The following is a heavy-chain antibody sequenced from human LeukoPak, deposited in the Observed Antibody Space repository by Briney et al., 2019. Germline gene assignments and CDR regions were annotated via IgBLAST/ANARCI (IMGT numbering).Heavy chain of an antibody. CDR3: ARGRGIAAARVRRYFDY. Sequence: SETLSLTCAVYSGSFSGYYWSWIRQPPGKGLEWIGEINHSGSTNYNPSLKSRVTISVDTSKNQFSLKLSSVTAADTAVYYCARGRGIAAARVRRYFDYWGQGTLVTVSS. CDR2: INHSGST. V-gene: IGHV4-34*01. CDR1: SGSFSGYY. D-gene: IGHD6-13*01. J-gene: IGHJ4*02.